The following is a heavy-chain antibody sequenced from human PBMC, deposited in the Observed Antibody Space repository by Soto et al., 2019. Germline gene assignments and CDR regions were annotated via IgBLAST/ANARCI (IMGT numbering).Heavy chain of an antibody. Sequence: SETLSLTCTVSGGSISSSSYYWGWIRQPPGKGLEWIGSIYYSGSTYYNPSLKSRVTISVDTSKNQFSLKLSSVTAADTAVYYCARLGYCSSTSCRYWYFDLWGRGTLVTVSS. CDR3: ARLGYCSSTSCRYWYFDL. V-gene: IGHV4-39*01. J-gene: IGHJ2*01. D-gene: IGHD2-2*01. CDR1: GGSISSSSYY. CDR2: IYYSGST.